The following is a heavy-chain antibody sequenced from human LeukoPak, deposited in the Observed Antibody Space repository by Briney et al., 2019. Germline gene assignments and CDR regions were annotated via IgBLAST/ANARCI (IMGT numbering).Heavy chain of an antibody. CDR2: IYYSGST. J-gene: IGHJ5*02. CDR1: GGSISSYY. Sequence: PLEALSLTCIFTGGSISSYYWNWIRQPPGKGRDGIGYIYYSGSTNYNPSLKSRVTISVDTSKNQFSLKLSSVTAADTAVYYCARVYGDYATFGWFDPWGQGTLVTVSS. D-gene: IGHD4-17*01. V-gene: IGHV4-59*12. CDR3: ARVYGDYATFGWFDP.